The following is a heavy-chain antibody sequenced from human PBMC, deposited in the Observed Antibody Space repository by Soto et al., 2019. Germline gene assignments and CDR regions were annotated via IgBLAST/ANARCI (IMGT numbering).Heavy chain of an antibody. CDR3: ARAPIVATIPRVDWYYYYGMDV. D-gene: IGHD5-12*01. CDR2: IWYDGSNK. J-gene: IGHJ6*02. Sequence: QVQLVESGGGVVQPGRSLRLSCAASGFTFSSYGMHWVRQAPGKGLEWVAVIWYDGSNKYYADSVKGRFTISRDNSKNTLYLQMNSLRAEDTAVYYCARAPIVATIPRVDWYYYYGMDVWSQGTTVTVSS. V-gene: IGHV3-33*01. CDR1: GFTFSSYG.